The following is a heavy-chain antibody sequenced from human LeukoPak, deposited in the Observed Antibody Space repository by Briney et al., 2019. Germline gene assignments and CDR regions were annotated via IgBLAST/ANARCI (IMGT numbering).Heavy chain of an antibody. V-gene: IGHV4-34*01. CDR1: GTSLSTYC. Sequence: SETLSLTCAVSGTSLSTYCWSWIRQPPEKRLEWVGEITHSGSTNYNPSLKSRLTISVDTSKNQLSLRLTSVTAADTAVYYCARAGGADSPQDLDYWGQGILVTVSS. CDR3: ARAGGADSPQDLDY. J-gene: IGHJ4*02. D-gene: IGHD3-22*01. CDR2: ITHSGST.